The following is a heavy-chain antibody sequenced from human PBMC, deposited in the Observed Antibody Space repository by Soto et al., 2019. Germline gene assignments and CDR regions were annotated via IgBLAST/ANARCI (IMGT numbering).Heavy chain of an antibody. V-gene: IGHV4-34*01. Sequence: PSETLSLTCAVYCGSFSGYYWSWIRQPPGKGLEWIGEINHSGSTNYNPSLKSRVTISVDTSKNQFSLKLSSVTAADTAVYYCARGGKQQLVRREYYFDYWGQGTLVTVSS. CDR2: INHSGST. D-gene: IGHD6-13*01. CDR1: CGSFSGYY. CDR3: ARGGKQQLVRREYYFDY. J-gene: IGHJ4*02.